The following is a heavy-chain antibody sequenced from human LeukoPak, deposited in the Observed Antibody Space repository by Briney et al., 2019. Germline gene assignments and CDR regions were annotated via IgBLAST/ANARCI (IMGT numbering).Heavy chain of an antibody. CDR1: GFTFSSYA. D-gene: IGHD2-2*02. Sequence: PGGSLRLSCAASGFTFSSYAMSWVRQAPGKGLEWVSAISGSGGSTYYADSVKGRFTISRDNSKSTLYLQMNSLRAEDTAVYYCAKDGEIVVVPAAIPAGYWGQGTLVTVSS. CDR2: ISGSGGST. CDR3: AKDGEIVVVPAAIPAGY. V-gene: IGHV3-23*01. J-gene: IGHJ4*02.